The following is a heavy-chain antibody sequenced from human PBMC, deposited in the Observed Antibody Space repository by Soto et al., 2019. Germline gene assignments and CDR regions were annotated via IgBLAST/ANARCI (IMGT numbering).Heavy chain of an antibody. D-gene: IGHD1-20*01. J-gene: IGHJ6*02. CDR1: GYTFTSYG. CDR2: ISAYNGNT. V-gene: IGHV1-18*04. CDR3: ARAPDNWTAVGNAISDYDYCMDV. Sequence: QVQLVQSGAEVKKPGASVKVSCKASGYTFTSYGISWVRQAPGQGLAWMGWISAYNGNTNYAQKLQGRGTMTTDTSTSTAYMDLRSLRSDDTDVYYCARAPDNWTAVGNAISDYDYCMDVWGQGTTVTVSS.